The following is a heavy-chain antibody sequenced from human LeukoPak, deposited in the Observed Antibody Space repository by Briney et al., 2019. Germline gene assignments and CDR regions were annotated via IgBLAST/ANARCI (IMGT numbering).Heavy chain of an antibody. D-gene: IGHD5-24*01. Sequence: GESLKISCKGSGYTFTNYWIGWVRQMPGKGLEWMGIIYSGGSDTRYSPSFQGQVTISVDKSISTAYLQWNSLKASDTAMYYCARPVEMSTLSDASDIWGQGTMVTVSS. CDR3: ARPVEMSTLSDASDI. J-gene: IGHJ3*02. V-gene: IGHV5-51*01. CDR1: GYTFTNYW. CDR2: IYSGGSDT.